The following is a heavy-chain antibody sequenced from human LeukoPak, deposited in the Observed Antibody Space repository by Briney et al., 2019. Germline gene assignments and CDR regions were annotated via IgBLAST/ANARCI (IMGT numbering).Heavy chain of an antibody. CDR3: AKAVITFGGVIQAYDY. CDR1: GFTFSSYA. J-gene: IGHJ4*02. Sequence: AGGSLRLSCAASGFTFSSYAMSWVRQAPGKGLEWVSAISGSGGSTYYADSVKGRFTISRDNSKNTLYLQMNSLRAEDTAVYYCAKAVITFGGVIQAYDYWGQGTLVTVSS. D-gene: IGHD3-16*02. V-gene: IGHV3-23*01. CDR2: ISGSGGST.